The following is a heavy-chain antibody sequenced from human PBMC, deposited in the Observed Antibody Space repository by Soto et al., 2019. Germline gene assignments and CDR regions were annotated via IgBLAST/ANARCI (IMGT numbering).Heavy chain of an antibody. CDR1: GYTFTNYG. Sequence: QVQLVQSGAEVKKPGASVKVSCKASGYTFTNYGFSWVRQAPGQGLEWMGWISAYDGGTNYAQKFQGRVTITTDTSTSTAYMELRSLRSDDSAVYYCASVGQDWGVPYYFEYWGQGTLVTVSS. CDR3: ASVGQDWGVPYYFEY. J-gene: IGHJ4*02. CDR2: ISAYDGGT. V-gene: IGHV1-18*01. D-gene: IGHD3-10*01.